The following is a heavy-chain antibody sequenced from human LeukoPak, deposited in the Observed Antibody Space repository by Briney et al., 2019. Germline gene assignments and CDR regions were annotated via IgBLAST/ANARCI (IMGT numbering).Heavy chain of an antibody. CDR1: GLNFNRCW. CDR2: IKEDGSEK. D-gene: IGHD2-2*01. J-gene: IGHJ4*02. Sequence: GGSLRLSCAASGLNFNRCWMMGARQAPGKGLEWVANIKEDGSEKYYVDSVKGRFTISRDNAKNSLYLQMNSLTAEDTAIYYCVRKGGFTSTWIDYWRHETSCIDYWGQGTLVAVSS. CDR3: VRKGGFTSTWIDYWRHETSCIDY. V-gene: IGHV3-7*01.